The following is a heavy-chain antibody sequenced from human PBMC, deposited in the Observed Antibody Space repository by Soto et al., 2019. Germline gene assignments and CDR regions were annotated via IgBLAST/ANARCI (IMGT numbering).Heavy chain of an antibody. D-gene: IGHD2-2*01. CDR2: INAGNGNT. Sequence: GPSVKVSCKASGYTFTSYAMHWVRQAPGQRLEWMGWINAGNGNTKYSQKFQGRVTITRDTSASTAYMELSSLRSEGTAVYYCARDVGYCISTRCYGGRPDYWGPGTLVTVSS. CDR1: GYTFTSYA. J-gene: IGHJ4*02. V-gene: IGHV1-3*01. CDR3: ARDVGYCISTRCYGGRPDY.